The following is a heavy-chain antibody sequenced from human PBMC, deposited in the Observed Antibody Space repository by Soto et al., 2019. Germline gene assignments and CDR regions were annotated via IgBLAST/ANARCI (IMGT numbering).Heavy chain of an antibody. V-gene: IGHV3-23*01. J-gene: IGHJ4*02. CDR2: ISGSGGST. Sequence: GGSLRLSCAASGFTFSSYAMSWVRQAPGKGLEWVSAISGSGGSTYYADSVKGRFTISRDNSKNTLYLQMSSLRAEGTAVYYCAKDLSGSSSPWYFDYWGQGTLVTVSS. CDR3: AKDLSGSSSPWYFDY. CDR1: GFTFSSYA. D-gene: IGHD6-6*01.